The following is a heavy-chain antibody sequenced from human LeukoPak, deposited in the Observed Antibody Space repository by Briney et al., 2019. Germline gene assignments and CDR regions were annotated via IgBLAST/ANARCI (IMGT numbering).Heavy chain of an antibody. CDR3: AKGWDYFDY. CDR2: ISYDGSNK. V-gene: IGHV3-30-3*01. D-gene: IGHD5-24*01. J-gene: IGHJ4*02. CDR1: GFTVSSYS. Sequence: GGSLRLSCVVSGFTVSSYSMHWVRQAPGKGLEWVVVISYDGSNKYYADSVKGRFTISRDNSKNTLYLQMNSLRAEDTAVYYCAKGWDYFDYWGQGTLVTVSS.